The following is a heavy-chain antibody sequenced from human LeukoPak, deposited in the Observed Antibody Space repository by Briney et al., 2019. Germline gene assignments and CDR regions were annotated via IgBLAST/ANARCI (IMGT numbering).Heavy chain of an antibody. CDR1: GGSISSYY. D-gene: IGHD6-6*01. J-gene: IGHJ4*02. CDR2: IYYSGST. Sequence: SETLSLTCTVSGGSISSYYWSWIRQPPGKGLEWIGYIYYSGSTNYNPSLKNRVTISVDTSKNQFSLKLSSVTAADTAVYYCARVDPDSSSTLEVFDYWGQGTLVTVSS. CDR3: ARVDPDSSSTLEVFDY. V-gene: IGHV4-59*01.